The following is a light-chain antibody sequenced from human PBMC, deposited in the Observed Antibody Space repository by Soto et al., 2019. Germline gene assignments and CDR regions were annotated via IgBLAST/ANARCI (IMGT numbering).Light chain of an antibody. CDR2: GAS. J-gene: IGKJ2*01. CDR3: QQYGRSPRT. Sequence: EIVLTQSPGTLSLSPGERATLSCRASQSVTNSYLAWYQQKPGQTPRLLIYGASSRATGIPDRFSGSGSGIHFTLTISRLEPEDFAVYYCQQYGRSPRTFGQGTKLEIK. V-gene: IGKV3-20*01. CDR1: QSVTNSY.